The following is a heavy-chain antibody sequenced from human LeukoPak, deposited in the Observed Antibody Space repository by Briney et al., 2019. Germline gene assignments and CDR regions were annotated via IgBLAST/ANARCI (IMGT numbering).Heavy chain of an antibody. Sequence: SVKVSRKASGGTFSSYAISWVRQAPGQGLEWMGGIIPIFGTANYAQKFQGRVTITADESTSTAYMELSSLRSEDTAVYYCARGTGDSGSYFPWLDYWGQGTLVTVSS. CDR1: GGTFSSYA. D-gene: IGHD1-26*01. V-gene: IGHV1-69*01. J-gene: IGHJ4*02. CDR2: IIPIFGTA. CDR3: ARGTGDSGSYFPWLDY.